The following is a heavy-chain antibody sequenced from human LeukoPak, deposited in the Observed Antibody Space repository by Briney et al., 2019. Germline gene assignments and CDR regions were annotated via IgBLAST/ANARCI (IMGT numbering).Heavy chain of an antibody. V-gene: IGHV4-39*07. CDR1: GGSISSSSYY. Sequence: SETLSLTCTISGGSISSSSYYWGWIRQPPGKGLEWIGSIYYSGSTYYNPSLKSRVTISVDTSKNQFSLKLSSVTAADTAVYYCARDQTGEVKFDPWGQGTLVTVSS. J-gene: IGHJ5*02. CDR3: ARDQTGEVKFDP. D-gene: IGHD3-16*01. CDR2: IYYSGST.